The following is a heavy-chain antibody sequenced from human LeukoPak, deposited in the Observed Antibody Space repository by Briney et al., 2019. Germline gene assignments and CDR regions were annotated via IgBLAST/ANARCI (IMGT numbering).Heavy chain of an antibody. CDR1: GFTFSSYS. CDR2: ISGGGRYI. CDR3: ARGLGDYDAFDV. V-gene: IGHV3-21*01. Sequence: GGSLRLSCSVSGFTFSSYSMNWVRQAPGKGLQWVSSISGGGRYIFYADSVEGRFSVSRDNAKNSVFLQMNSLRAEETAVYYCARGLGDYDAFDVWGHGTRVTVAS. D-gene: IGHD4-17*01. J-gene: IGHJ3*01.